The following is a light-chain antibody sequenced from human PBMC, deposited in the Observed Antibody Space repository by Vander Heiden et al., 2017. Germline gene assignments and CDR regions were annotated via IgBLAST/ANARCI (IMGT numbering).Light chain of an antibody. CDR2: GAS. J-gene: IGKJ4*01. Sequence: DIQMTQSPTSGAASVGDRVTSTCRADEIVINWLDWYQQKPGKAPKVLIYGASTLQSGVPSRFSGSGSGTDFTLTISSLQPEDAGTYYCQQASSFPPTFGGGTKVEIK. V-gene: IGKV1D-12*01. CDR3: QQASSFPPT. CDR1: EIVINW.